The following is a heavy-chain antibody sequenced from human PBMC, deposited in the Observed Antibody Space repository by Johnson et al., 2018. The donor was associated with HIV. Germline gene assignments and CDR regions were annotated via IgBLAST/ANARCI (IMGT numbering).Heavy chain of an antibody. Sequence: QVQLVESGGGVVQPGRSLRLSCAAFGFTFSSYGIHWVRQAPGKGLEWVAVIWYDGINKYYVDSVKGRFTISRDNAKNSLYLQMNSLRAEDTAVYYCARWVDTTFDIWGQGTMVTVSS. CDR2: IWYDGINK. J-gene: IGHJ3*02. CDR1: GFTFSSYG. V-gene: IGHV3-33*01. CDR3: ARWVDTTFDI. D-gene: IGHD5-18*01.